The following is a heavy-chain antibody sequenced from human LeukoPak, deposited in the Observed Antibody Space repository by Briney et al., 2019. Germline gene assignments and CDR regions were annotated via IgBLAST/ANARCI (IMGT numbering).Heavy chain of an antibody. CDR2: ISGSGGST. J-gene: IGHJ4*02. Sequence: PGGSLRLSCAASGFTFSSYAMSWVRQAPGKGLEWVSAISGSGGSTYYADSVKGRFTISRDNSKNTLYLQMNSLKTEDTAVYYCSTDILETNWGGYWGQGTLVTVSS. V-gene: IGHV3-23*01. CDR3: STDILETNWGGY. D-gene: IGHD7-27*01. CDR1: GFTFSSYA.